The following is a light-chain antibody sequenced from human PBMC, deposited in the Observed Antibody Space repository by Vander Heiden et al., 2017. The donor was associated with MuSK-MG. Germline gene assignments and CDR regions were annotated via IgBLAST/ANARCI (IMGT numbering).Light chain of an antibody. CDR3: AAWDDSLNGPV. V-gene: IGLV1-44*01. Sequence: QSVLTQPPSASGTPGQRVTISCSGSSATIGSNTVNWYQQLPGTAPKLLIYSNNQRPSGVPDRFSGSKSGTSASLAISVLQSEDEADYYCAAWDDSLNGPVFGGGTKLTVL. CDR1: SATIGSNT. J-gene: IGLJ2*01. CDR2: SNN.